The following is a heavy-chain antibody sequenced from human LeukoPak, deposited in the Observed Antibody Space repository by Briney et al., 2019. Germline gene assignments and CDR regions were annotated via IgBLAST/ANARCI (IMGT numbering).Heavy chain of an antibody. J-gene: IGHJ4*02. CDR2: IFYTGST. V-gene: IGHV4-59*12. CDR1: GGSISSYY. CDR3: VRDRYGDHPLDY. D-gene: IGHD4-17*01. Sequence: SETLSLTCTVSGGSISSYYWSWIRQPPGKGLEWIGYIFYTGSTNYNPSLKSRVTISVDTSKNKSSLKLSSLTAADTAVYYCVRDRYGDHPLDYWGQGTLVTVSS.